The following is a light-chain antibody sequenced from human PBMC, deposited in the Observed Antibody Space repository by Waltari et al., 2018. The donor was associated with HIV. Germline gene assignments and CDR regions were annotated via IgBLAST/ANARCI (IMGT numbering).Light chain of an antibody. J-gene: IGKJ3*01. V-gene: IGKV6-21*02. CDR1: QSVGNR. CDR2: YVS. Sequence: IALSQSTDFQPVTSMEKVNIPCRASQSVGNRIYWYQQKPHHSPKLLIKYVSQSISGGPSRFSGSGSGTEFTLTINGREAEDAATYYCHQVNVLPFTFGPGTKVDI. CDR3: HQVNVLPFT.